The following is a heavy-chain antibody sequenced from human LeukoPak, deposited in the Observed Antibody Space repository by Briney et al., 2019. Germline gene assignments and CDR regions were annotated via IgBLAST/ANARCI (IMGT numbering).Heavy chain of an antibody. J-gene: IGHJ4*02. CDR3: ARRRGSWFSRSGEFDY. CDR2: INHSGST. CDR1: GGSFSGYY. V-gene: IGHV4-34*01. D-gene: IGHD6-13*01. Sequence: SETLSLTCAVYGGSFSGYYWSWIRQPPGKGLEWIGEINHSGSTNYNPSLKSRVTISVDTSKNQFSLKLSSVTAADTAVYYCARRRGSWFSRSGEFDYWGQGTLVTVSS.